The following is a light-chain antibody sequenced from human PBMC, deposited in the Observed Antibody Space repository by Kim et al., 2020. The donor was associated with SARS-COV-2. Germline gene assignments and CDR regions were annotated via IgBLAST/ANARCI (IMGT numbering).Light chain of an antibody. CDR2: DAS. J-gene: IGKJ1*01. V-gene: IGKV1-5*01. CDR3: QQYNSYPWT. Sequence: GDRVTITCRASQSISSWLAWYQQKPGKAPKLLIYDASSLESGVPSRFSGSGSGTEFTLTISSMQPDDFATYYCQQYNSYPWTFGQGTKVDIK. CDR1: QSISSW.